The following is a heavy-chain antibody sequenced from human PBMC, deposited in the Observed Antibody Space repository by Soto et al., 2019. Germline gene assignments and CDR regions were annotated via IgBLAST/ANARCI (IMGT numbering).Heavy chain of an antibody. V-gene: IGHV4-61*01. CDR2: VYHTGRT. J-gene: IGHJ4*02. Sequence: SETLSLTCTVSGGSFKSGSYSWSWIRQPPGKGLEWIGYVYHTGRTSYNPSLKSRVSISRDTSKNQFSLNLDSVTAADTAVYFCARDFAYFDSWGQGTQVTVSS. CDR1: GGSFKSGSYS. CDR3: ARDFAYFDS. D-gene: IGHD3-3*01.